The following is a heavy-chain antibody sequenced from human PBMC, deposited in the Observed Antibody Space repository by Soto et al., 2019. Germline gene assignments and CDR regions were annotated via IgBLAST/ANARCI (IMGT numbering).Heavy chain of an antibody. J-gene: IGHJ4*02. V-gene: IGHV3-23*01. CDR3: MNLYSYGSGSYYK. CDR1: GFTVSTYA. CDR2: MSGSGGST. Sequence: GGSLRLSCAASGFTVSTYAMSWVRQAPGKGLEWVSGMSGSGGSTYYADSVKGRFTISRDNSKNTLYLQMNSLRAEDTAVYYCMNLYSYGSGSYYKWGQGTLVTVSS. D-gene: IGHD3-10*01.